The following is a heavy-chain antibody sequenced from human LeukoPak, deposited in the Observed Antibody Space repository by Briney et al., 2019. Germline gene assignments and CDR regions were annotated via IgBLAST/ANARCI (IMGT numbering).Heavy chain of an antibody. D-gene: IGHD2-2*01. Sequence: SETLSLTCTVSGGSISSYYWGWIRQPPGKGLEWIGSIYYSGSTYYNPSLKSRVTISVDTSKNQFSLKLSSVTAADTAVYYCARPHCSSTSCSYDAFDIWGQGTMVTVSS. CDR3: ARPHCSSTSCSYDAFDI. CDR1: GGSISSYY. J-gene: IGHJ3*02. CDR2: IYYSGST. V-gene: IGHV4-39*01.